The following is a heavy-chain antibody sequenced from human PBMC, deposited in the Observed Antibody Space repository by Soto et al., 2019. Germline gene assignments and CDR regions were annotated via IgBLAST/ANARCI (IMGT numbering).Heavy chain of an antibody. Sequence: PSETLSLTCTVSGGSISSYYWSWIRQPPGKGLEWIGYIYYSGSTNYNPSLKSRVTISVDTSKNQFSLKLSSVTAADTAVYYCAREAAGTDLYFQHWGQGTLVTVSS. D-gene: IGHD6-13*01. J-gene: IGHJ1*01. V-gene: IGHV4-59*01. CDR2: IYYSGST. CDR1: GGSISSYY. CDR3: AREAAGTDLYFQH.